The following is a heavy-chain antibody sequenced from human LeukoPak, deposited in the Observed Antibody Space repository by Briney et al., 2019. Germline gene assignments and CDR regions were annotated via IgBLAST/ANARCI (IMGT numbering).Heavy chain of an antibody. CDR3: ARHGVVGAKTDYFDY. CDR2: IYPGDSDT. D-gene: IGHD1-26*01. CDR1: GYSFTSYW. J-gene: IGHJ4*02. V-gene: IGHV5-51*01. Sequence: GESLKISCKGSGYSFTSYWIGWVRQMPGKGLEWMGIIYPGDSDTRYSPSFQGQVTISADKSISTAYLQWSSLKASDTAMYYCARHGVVGAKTDYFDYWGQGTLVTVSS.